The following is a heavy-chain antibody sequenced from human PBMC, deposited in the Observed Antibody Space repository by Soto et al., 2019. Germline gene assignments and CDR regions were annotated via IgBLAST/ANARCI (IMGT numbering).Heavy chain of an antibody. Sequence: VQLVESGGGVIQPGRSLRLSCAASGFTFSSYGMHWVRQAPGKGLEWVAVFWYDGSTKYYADSVKGRFNISRDNSKNTMYLQMNSLRSDDTAVYYCGRGMGGYSERPDYWGQGTLVTVSS. D-gene: IGHD5-12*01. V-gene: IGHV3-33*01. CDR3: GRGMGGYSERPDY. J-gene: IGHJ4*02. CDR2: FWYDGSTK. CDR1: GFTFSSYG.